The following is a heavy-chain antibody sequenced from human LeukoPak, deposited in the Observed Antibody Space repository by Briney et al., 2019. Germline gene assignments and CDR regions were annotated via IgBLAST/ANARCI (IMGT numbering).Heavy chain of an antibody. CDR3: ARHSWINGYFDY. J-gene: IGHJ4*02. V-gene: IGHV4-59*01. D-gene: IGHD2-2*03. CDR2: IYYSGST. CDR1: GGSISSYY. Sequence: SETLSLTCTVSGGSISSYYWSWIRQPPGKGLEWIGYIYYSGSTNYNPSLKSRVTISVDTSKNQFSLKLSSVTAADTAVYYCARHSWINGYFDYWGQGTLVTVSS.